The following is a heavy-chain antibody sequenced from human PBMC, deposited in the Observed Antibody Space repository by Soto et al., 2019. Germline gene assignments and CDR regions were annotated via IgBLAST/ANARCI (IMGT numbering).Heavy chain of an antibody. J-gene: IGHJ5*02. D-gene: IGHD6-19*01. CDR2: IGGGGGNI. V-gene: IGHV3-23*01. Sequence: EVQLLESGGGLVQPGGSLRLSCTASGFTFSYYAMTWVRQAPGKGLDWVSVIGGGGGNINYADSVKGRFTISRDNSKNTLYLEMNSLRAEDTAVYYCAKDWISSGWSTWFDPWGQGTLVTVSS. CDR3: AKDWISSGWSTWFDP. CDR1: GFTFSYYA.